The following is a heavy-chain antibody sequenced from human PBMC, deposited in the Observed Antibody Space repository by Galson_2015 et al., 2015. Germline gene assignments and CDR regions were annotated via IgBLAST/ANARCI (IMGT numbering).Heavy chain of an antibody. J-gene: IGHJ2*01. CDR3: VRQDREKSLWYFDL. CDR2: INTNTGNL. V-gene: IGHV7-4-1*02. CDR1: GYSFTSYA. Sequence: SVKVSCKASGYSFTSYAMNWVRQAPGQGLEWLGWINTNTGNLMYAQGFTGRFVFSLDTSVSTAYLQISSLKAEDSAVYYCVRQDREKSLWYFDLWGRGTLVTVSS. D-gene: IGHD1-26*01.